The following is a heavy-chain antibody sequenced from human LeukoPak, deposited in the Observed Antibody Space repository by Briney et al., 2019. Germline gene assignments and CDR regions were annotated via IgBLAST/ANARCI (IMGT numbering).Heavy chain of an antibody. CDR3: ARSCRILDIVATIRARLGGNGFDI. Sequence: SETLSLTCTLSGYSISSGYYWGWIRQPPGKGLEWTGSIDLSGSTYHNPSLKSRVTIAVETSKSQSSLMLSSVTAADKAVYYCARSCRILDIVATIRARLGGNGFDIWGQGTMVTVSS. J-gene: IGHJ3*02. CDR2: IDLSGST. CDR1: GYSISSGYY. D-gene: IGHD5-12*01. V-gene: IGHV4-38-2*02.